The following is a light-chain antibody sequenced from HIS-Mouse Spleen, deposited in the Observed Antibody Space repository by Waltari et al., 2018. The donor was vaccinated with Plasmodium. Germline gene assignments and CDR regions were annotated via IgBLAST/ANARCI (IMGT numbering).Light chain of an antibody. CDR3: QKYNSAPPWT. Sequence: DIQMTQSPSSLSASVGDRVTITCRASQGISHYLDWYQQKPGKVPKLLIYAASTLQSGCPSRFIGSGSGTDFTLTISSLQPEDVATYYCQKYNSAPPWTFGQGTKVEIK. V-gene: IGKV1-27*01. CDR2: AAS. CDR1: QGISHY. J-gene: IGKJ1*01.